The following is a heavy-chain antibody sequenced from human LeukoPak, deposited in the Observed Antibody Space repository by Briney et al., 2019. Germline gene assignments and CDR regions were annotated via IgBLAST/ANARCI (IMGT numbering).Heavy chain of an antibody. V-gene: IGHV4-30-2*01. D-gene: IGHD3-3*01. CDR3: AREGAPYDFWSGYYSWFDP. Sequence: SQTLSLTCTVSGGSISSGGYYWSWIRQPPGKGLEWIGYIYHSGSTYYNPSLKSRVTISVDRSKNQFSLKLSSVTAADTAVYYCAREGAPYDFWSGYYSWFDPWGQGTLVTVSS. J-gene: IGHJ5*02. CDR1: GGSISSGGYY. CDR2: IYHSGST.